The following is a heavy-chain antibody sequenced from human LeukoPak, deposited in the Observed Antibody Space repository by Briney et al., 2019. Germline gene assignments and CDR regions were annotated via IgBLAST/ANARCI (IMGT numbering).Heavy chain of an antibody. D-gene: IGHD2-2*01. CDR3: ARVRSGYCSSTSCHHFDY. V-gene: IGHV4-30-4*01. CDR2: IYYSGST. CDR1: GGSISSGDYY. J-gene: IGHJ4*02. Sequence: SETLPLTCTVSGGSISSGDYYWSWIRQPPGKGLEWIGYIYYSGSTYYNPSLKSRVTISVDTSKNQFSLKLSSVTAADTAVYYCARVRSGYCSSTSCHHFDYWGQGTLVTVSS.